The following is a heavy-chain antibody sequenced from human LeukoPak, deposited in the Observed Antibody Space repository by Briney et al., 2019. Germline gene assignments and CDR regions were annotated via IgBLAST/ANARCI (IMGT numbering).Heavy chain of an antibody. D-gene: IGHD1-26*01. CDR2: INPNSGGT. CDR3: ARDAYSGSYSYYFDY. V-gene: IGHV1-2*06. J-gene: IGHJ4*02. CDR1: GYTFTGYY. Sequence: ASVKVSCKASGYTFTGYYMHWVRQAPGQGLEWMGRINPNSGGTNYAQKFQGRGTMTRHTSISTAYMELSRLRSDDTAVYYCARDAYSGSYSYYFDYWGQGTLVTVSS.